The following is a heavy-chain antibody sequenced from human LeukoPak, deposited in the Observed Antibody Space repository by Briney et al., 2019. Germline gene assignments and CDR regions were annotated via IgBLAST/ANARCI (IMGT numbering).Heavy chain of an antibody. CDR1: GFTFSSYA. V-gene: IGHV3-23*01. D-gene: IGHD2-15*01. J-gene: IGHJ4*02. CDR3: ARFYCSGGSCRSY. Sequence: PGGSLRLSCAASGFTFSSYAMSWVRQAPGKGLEWVSAISGSGGCTYYADSVKGRFTISRDNSKNTLYLQMNSLRAEDTAVYYCARFYCSGGSCRSYWGQGTLVTVSS. CDR2: ISGSGGCT.